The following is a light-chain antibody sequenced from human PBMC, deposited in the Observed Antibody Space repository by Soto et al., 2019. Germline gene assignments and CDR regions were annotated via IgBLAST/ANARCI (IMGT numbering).Light chain of an antibody. CDR2: EVS. Sequence: QSVLTQPPSASGSPGQSVTISCTGTSSDVGNYDYVSWYQQYPGKAPKLIIYEVSERPSGVPDRFSGSKSGNTASLTVSGLQAEDEADYYCSSYAGNFVIFGGGTKLTVL. CDR1: SSDVGNYDY. V-gene: IGLV2-8*01. CDR3: SSYAGNFVI. J-gene: IGLJ2*01.